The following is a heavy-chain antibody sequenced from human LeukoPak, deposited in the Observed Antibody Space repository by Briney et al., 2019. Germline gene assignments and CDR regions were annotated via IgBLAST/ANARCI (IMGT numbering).Heavy chain of an antibody. CDR3: ARIDYDSSGYYHAY. D-gene: IGHD3-22*01. CDR1: GFSLSTSGMR. J-gene: IGHJ4*02. CDR2: IDWDDDK. V-gene: IGHV2-70*04. Sequence: SGPALVKPTQTPTLTCTFSGFSLSTSGMRVSWIRQPPGKALEWLARIDWDDDKFYSTSLETRLTISKDTSKNQVVLRMTNMDPVDTATYYCARIDYDSSGYYHAYWGQGTLVTVSS.